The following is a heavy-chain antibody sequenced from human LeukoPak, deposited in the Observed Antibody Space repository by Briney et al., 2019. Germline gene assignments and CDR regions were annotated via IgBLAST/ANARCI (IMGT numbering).Heavy chain of an antibody. CDR3: VRDFRSADY. CDR1: GFTFSTYC. CDR2: ICPDGTVT. Sequence: PGGSLRLSCAASGFTFSTYCMHWVRQAPGKGPMWVSRICPDGTVTNYADSVKARFIISRDNARNTVYLQMNSLRVEDTAVYYCVRDFRSADYWGQGNLVTVSS. V-gene: IGHV3-74*01. J-gene: IGHJ4*02.